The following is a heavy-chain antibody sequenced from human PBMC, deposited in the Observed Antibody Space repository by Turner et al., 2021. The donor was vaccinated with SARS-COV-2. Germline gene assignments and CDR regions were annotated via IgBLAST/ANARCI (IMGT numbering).Heavy chain of an antibody. D-gene: IGHD3-10*01. Sequence: QLQLQESAPGLVKPSETLSLTCTVSGGSISSSSYYWGWVRQPPGKGLGWIGSIYYSGSTYYNPSIKSRVTISVDTSKNQFSLKLSSVTAADTAVYYCARLVRRAEYYFDYWGQGTLVTVSS. V-gene: IGHV4-39*01. CDR1: GGSISSSSYY. J-gene: IGHJ4*02. CDR3: ARLVRRAEYYFDY. CDR2: IYYSGST.